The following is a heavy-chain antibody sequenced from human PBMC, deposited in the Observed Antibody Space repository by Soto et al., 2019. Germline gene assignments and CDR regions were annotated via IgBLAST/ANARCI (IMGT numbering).Heavy chain of an antibody. CDR1: GGSISSYY. V-gene: IGHV4-59*08. CDR3: ARRYGDCFDY. J-gene: IGHJ4*02. Sequence: PSETLSLTCTVSGGSISSYYWSWIRQPPGKGLEWIGYIYYSGSTNYNPSLKSRVTISVDTSKNQFSLKLSSVTAADTAVYYCARRYGDCFDYSGQGTLVTVSS. D-gene: IGHD4-17*01. CDR2: IYYSGST.